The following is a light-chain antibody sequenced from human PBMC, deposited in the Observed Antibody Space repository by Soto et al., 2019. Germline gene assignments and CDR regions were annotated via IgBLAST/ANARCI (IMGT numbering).Light chain of an antibody. J-gene: IGLJ1*01. V-gene: IGLV2-8*01. Sequence: QSALTQPPSASGSPGQSVTISCTGTSSDVGCYNYVCWYQQYPGKVPKLMVYEVNKRPSGVPDRFSGSKSGNTASLTVSGLQAEDEADYYCTSYAGGNNVFGTGTKLTVL. CDR1: SSDVGCYNY. CDR3: TSYAGGNNV. CDR2: EVN.